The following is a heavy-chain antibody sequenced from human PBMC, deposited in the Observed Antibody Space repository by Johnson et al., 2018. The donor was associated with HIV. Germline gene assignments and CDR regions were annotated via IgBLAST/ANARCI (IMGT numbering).Heavy chain of an antibody. D-gene: IGHD6-6*01. V-gene: IGHV3-30*03. Sequence: QVQLVESGGGVVQPGRSLRLSCAASGFSFSSYGIHWVRQAPGKGLEWVAVISYDGSKKYYGDSVKGRFTISRDTSKNTLYLQMNSLRPEDTAVYYCAREQSLIAAHIPDALDIWGQGTMVTVSS. CDR2: ISYDGSKK. J-gene: IGHJ3*02. CDR1: GFSFSSYG. CDR3: AREQSLIAAHIPDALDI.